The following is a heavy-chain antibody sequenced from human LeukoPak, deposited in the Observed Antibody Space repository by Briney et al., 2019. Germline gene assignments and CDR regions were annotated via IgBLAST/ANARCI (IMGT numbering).Heavy chain of an antibody. CDR2: ISYDGSNK. CDR1: GFTFSSYA. CDR3: ASGVCGGSCYQIDY. D-gene: IGHD2-15*01. V-gene: IGHV3-30-3*01. Sequence: GGSLRLSCAASGFTFSSYAMSWVRQAPSKGLEWVAIISYDGSNKYYADSVKGRFTIPRDNSKNTLYLQMNSLKTEDTAVYYCASGVCGGSCYQIDYWGQGTLVTVSS. J-gene: IGHJ4*02.